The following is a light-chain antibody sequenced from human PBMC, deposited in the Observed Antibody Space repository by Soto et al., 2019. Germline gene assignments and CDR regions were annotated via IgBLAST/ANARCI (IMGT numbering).Light chain of an antibody. V-gene: IGKV4-1*01. J-gene: IGKJ2*01. CDR2: WAS. CDR1: QSVLYSSNNKNY. CDR3: QQYYSIPYT. Sequence: DIVMTQSPDSLAVSLGERATINCKSSQSVLYSSNNKNYLAWYQQKPGQPPKLLIYWASTRESGVPDRFSGSRSGTALTLTISSLQAEDVAVYYCQQYYSIPYTFGQGTKLEIK.